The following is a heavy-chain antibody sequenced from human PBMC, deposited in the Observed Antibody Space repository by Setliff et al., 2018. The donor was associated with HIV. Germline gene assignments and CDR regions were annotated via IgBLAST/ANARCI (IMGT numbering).Heavy chain of an antibody. CDR1: GDFISSSSYY. J-gene: IGHJ3*02. V-gene: IGHV4-39*01. CDR3: ARRGTHGAFDI. D-gene: IGHD3-10*01. Sequence: SETLSLTCTVFGDFISSSSYYWAWIRQPPGKGLEWIGSFYTTGNVYSPSFKSRVSISIDTAKTQLSLRLTSLTAADTAVYYCARRGTHGAFDIWGQGTMVTVSS. CDR2: FYTTGN.